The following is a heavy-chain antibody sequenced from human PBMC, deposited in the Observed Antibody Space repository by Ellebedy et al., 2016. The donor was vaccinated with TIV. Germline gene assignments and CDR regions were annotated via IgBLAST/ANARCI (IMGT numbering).Heavy chain of an antibody. V-gene: IGHV1-24*01. CDR2: VDVEDGQT. D-gene: IGHD3-16*01. Sequence: AASVKVSCKVSGYTLTKLSIHWVRQPPGKGLEWMGGVDVEDGQTVYARKFQGRVTISEDISADTAFLDLSSLRSDDTAVYYCATDWGLVEGTPRAEPSHAFDIWGRGTLVTVSS. CDR3: ATDWGLVEGTPRAEPSHAFDI. CDR1: GYTLTKLS. J-gene: IGHJ3*02.